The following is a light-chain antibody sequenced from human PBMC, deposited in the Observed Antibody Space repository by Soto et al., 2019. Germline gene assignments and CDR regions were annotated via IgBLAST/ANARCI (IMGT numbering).Light chain of an antibody. CDR3: QQYARPPYA. V-gene: IGKV3-20*01. CDR1: QRISNSY. CDR2: DAS. Sequence: SVLTQSPGTRSVSPGERATLSCRASQRISNSYLAWYQQKPGQAPRLLLYDASSRATGIPDRVSGSGSGTDFTLTISRLEPEDFAVYYCQQYARPPYAFGQGTKVDI. J-gene: IGKJ2*01.